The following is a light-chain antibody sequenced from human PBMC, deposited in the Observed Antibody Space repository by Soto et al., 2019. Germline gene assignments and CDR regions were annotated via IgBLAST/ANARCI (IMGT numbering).Light chain of an antibody. Sequence: QSVLTQPPSASGPPGQRVIISCSGSSSNIGSNTVNWYQQLPGTAPKLLIYSNNQRPSGVPDRFSGSKSGTSASLAISGLQSEDEADYYCAAWDDSLNGVVFGEGTKLTVL. CDR2: SNN. V-gene: IGLV1-44*01. CDR3: AAWDDSLNGVV. CDR1: SSNIGSNT. J-gene: IGLJ2*01.